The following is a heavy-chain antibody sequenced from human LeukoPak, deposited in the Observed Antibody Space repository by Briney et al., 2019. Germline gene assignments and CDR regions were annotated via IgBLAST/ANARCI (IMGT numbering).Heavy chain of an antibody. CDR1: GGSNSSYY. J-gene: IGHJ3*02. Sequence: PSETLSLTCTVSGGSNSSYYWSWVWQPPGKGLEWIGCIHYSGSTNYNPSLKSRATISVDTSMNQFSLKLSSVTAADTAVYYCAREGANAFDIWGQGTMVTVSS. CDR2: IHYSGST. V-gene: IGHV4-59*01. D-gene: IGHD3-16*01. CDR3: AREGANAFDI.